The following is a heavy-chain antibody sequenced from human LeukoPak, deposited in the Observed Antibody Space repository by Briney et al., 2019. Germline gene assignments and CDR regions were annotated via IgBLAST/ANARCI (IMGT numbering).Heavy chain of an antibody. CDR3: ARGGGFGELFD. J-gene: IGHJ4*02. CDR1: GLTLSSYG. D-gene: IGHD3-10*01. Sequence: GSLRLSCVPSGLTLSSYGTRWVRQAPGKGLEWVAIIWYDGSNRYYTDSVKGGFTISRDNSKNSLYLQMNSLRAKDTAVYYCARGGGFGELFDWGQGSLVTVSS. V-gene: IGHV3-33*01. CDR2: IWYDGSNR.